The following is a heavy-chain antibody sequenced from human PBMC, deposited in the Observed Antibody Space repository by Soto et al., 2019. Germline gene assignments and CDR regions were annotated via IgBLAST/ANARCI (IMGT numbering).Heavy chain of an antibody. V-gene: IGHV4-30-4*01. CDR2: IYYSGST. CDR1: GGSISSGDYY. CDR3: ARDGYGDYVVPRYWYFDL. Sequence: QVQLQESGPGLVKPSQTLSLTCTVSGGSISSGDYYWSWIRQPPGKGLEWIGYIYYSGSTYYNPSLKSRVTISVDTSKNQFSLKLSSVTAADTAVYYCARDGYGDYVVPRYWYFDLWGRGTLVTVSS. D-gene: IGHD4-17*01. J-gene: IGHJ2*01.